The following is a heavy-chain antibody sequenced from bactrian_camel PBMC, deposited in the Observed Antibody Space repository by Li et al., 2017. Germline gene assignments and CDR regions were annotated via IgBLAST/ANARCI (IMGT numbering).Heavy chain of an antibody. J-gene: IGHJ4*01. CDR2: IYRGGGGST. CDR1: GVTYEPAC. Sequence: VQLVESGGASAEAGGSLRLACVASGVTYEPACMGWFRQSPEKGGEGVAVIYRGGGGSTWYADSVKGRYAVSQDNAKNTVNLQMNNLKPEDTALYYCAAAPLCLITSMKGMPYWGRGPRSPSP. D-gene: IGHD3*01. V-gene: IGHV3S40*01.